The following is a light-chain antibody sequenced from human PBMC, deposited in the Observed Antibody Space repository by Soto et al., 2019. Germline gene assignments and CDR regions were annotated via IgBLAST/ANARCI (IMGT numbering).Light chain of an antibody. CDR1: QSVSSSY. Sequence: EIVLTQSPGTLSLSPGERATLSCRASQSVSSSYLGWYQQKPGQAPRLLMYGASSRATGIPDRFSGSGSGTDFTLTISRLEPEDFAVYYCQQYGSSAPITFGQGTRLEIK. CDR3: QQYGSSAPIT. CDR2: GAS. J-gene: IGKJ5*01. V-gene: IGKV3-20*01.